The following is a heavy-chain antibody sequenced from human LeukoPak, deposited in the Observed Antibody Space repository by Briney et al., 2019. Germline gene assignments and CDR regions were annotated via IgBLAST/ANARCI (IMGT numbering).Heavy chain of an antibody. Sequence: KPSETLSLTCAVYGGSFSGYYWSWIRQPPGKGLEWIGEINHSGSTNYNPSLKSRVTISVDTSKNQFSLKLSSVTAADTAVYYCARHGTTGTLPNYWGQGTLVTVSS. CDR2: INHSGST. V-gene: IGHV4-34*01. D-gene: IGHD1-1*01. J-gene: IGHJ4*02. CDR1: GGSFSGYY. CDR3: ARHGTTGTLPNY.